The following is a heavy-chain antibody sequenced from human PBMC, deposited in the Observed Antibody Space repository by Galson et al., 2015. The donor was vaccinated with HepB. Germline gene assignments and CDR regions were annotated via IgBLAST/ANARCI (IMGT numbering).Heavy chain of an antibody. J-gene: IGHJ5*02. V-gene: IGHV3-23*01. CDR3: AKDGTLGGSSWYIFDP. D-gene: IGHD6-13*01. CDR2: ISGSGGST. Sequence: SLRLSCAASGFTFSSHAMSWVRQAPGKGLEWVSGISGSGGSTYYADSVKGRFSISRDNSKNTLYLQMNSLRADDTAVYYCAKDGTLGGSSWYIFDPWGQGTLVTVSS. CDR1: GFTFSSHA.